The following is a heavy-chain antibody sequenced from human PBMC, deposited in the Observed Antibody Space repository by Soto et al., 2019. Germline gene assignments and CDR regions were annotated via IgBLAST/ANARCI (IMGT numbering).Heavy chain of an antibody. CDR2: INHSGST. V-gene: IGHV4-34*01. Sequence: PSETLSLTCAVYGGSFSGYYWSWIRQPPGKGLEWIGEINHSGSTNYNPSLKSRVTISVDTSKNQFSLKLSSVTAADTAVYYCARFYDFWSGYSATDHGMDVWGQGTTVTLSS. J-gene: IGHJ6*02. CDR1: GGSFSGYY. D-gene: IGHD3-3*01. CDR3: ARFYDFWSGYSATDHGMDV.